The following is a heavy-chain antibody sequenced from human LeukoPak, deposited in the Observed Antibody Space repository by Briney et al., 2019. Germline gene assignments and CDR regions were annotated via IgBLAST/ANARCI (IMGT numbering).Heavy chain of an antibody. CDR3: ARSGLDYYYYYGMDV. Sequence: SETLSLTCTVSGGSISSSSYYWGWIRQPPGKGLEWIGSIYYSGSTYYNPSLKSRVTISVDTSKNQFSLKLSSVTAADTAVYYCARSGLDYYYYYGMDVWGQGTTVTVSS. CDR2: IYYSGST. V-gene: IGHV4-39*07. J-gene: IGHJ6*02. CDR1: GGSISSSSYY. D-gene: IGHD3-9*01.